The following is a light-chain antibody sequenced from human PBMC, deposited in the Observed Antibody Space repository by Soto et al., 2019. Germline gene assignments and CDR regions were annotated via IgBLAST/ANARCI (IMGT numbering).Light chain of an antibody. CDR1: QSSSSW. V-gene: IGKV1-5*03. CDR2: KAS. CDR3: QQYNSYSRT. J-gene: IGKJ1*01. Sequence: EIHVSLSPSTLSASVGDRVSITCRASQSSSSWLAWYQQKPGKAPKLLIYKASSLESGVPSRFSGSGSGTEFTLTISSLQPDDFATYYCQQYNSYSRTFGQGTKVDI.